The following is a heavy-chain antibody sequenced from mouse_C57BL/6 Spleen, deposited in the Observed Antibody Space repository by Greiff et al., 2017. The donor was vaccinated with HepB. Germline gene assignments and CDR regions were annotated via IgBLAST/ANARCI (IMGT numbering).Heavy chain of an antibody. CDR2: IDPSDSET. CDR3: ARGGYYDFDY. Sequence: QVQLQQPGAELVRPGSSVKLSCKASGYTFTSYWMHWVKQRPIQGLEWIGNIDPSDSETHYNQKFKDKATLTVEKSSSTAYMQLSSLTSEDSAVYYCARGGYYDFDYWGQGTTLTVSS. J-gene: IGHJ2*01. CDR1: GYTFTSYW. D-gene: IGHD2-3*01. V-gene: IGHV1-52*01.